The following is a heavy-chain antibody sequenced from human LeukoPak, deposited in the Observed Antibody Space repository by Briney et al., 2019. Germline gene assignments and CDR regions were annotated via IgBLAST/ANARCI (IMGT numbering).Heavy chain of an antibody. J-gene: IGHJ5*02. V-gene: IGHV3-49*04. CDR2: IRNKGYGGTT. CDR3: SRGIVGVYYFDP. CDR1: GFTFGDYA. Sequence: GGSLRLSCAASGFTFGDYAITWVRQAPGKGLEWVSFIRNKGYGGTTEYAASVRGRFTISRDDSKSVAYLQVNSLKTEDTAVYYCSRGIVGVYYFDPWGQGTLVTVSS. D-gene: IGHD2-15*01.